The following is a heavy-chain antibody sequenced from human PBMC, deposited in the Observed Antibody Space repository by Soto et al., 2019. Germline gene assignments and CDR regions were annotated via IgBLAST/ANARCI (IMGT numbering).Heavy chain of an antibody. V-gene: IGHV5-51*03. CDR3: ARPRIAAAGTSGWYFEL. CDR1: GYSFTSYW. J-gene: IGHJ2*01. D-gene: IGHD6-13*01. CDR2: IYPGDSDT. Sequence: GAEVKKPGESLKISCKGSGYSFTSYWIGWVRQMPGKGLEWMGIIYPGDSDTRYSPSFQGQVTISADKSISTAYLQWSSLKASDTAMYYCARPRIAAAGTSGWYFELWGRGTLVTVSS.